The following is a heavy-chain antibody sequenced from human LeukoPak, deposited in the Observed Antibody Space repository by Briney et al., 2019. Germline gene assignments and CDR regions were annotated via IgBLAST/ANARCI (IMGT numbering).Heavy chain of an antibody. CDR2: IYYSGST. Sequence: PSQTLSLTCTVSGGSISSGSYYWSWIRQPPGKGLEWIGSIYYSGSTNYNPSLKSRVTISVDTSKNQFSLKLSSVTAADTAVHYCARDVNYDFWSGYFPHNWFDPWGQGTLVTVSS. V-gene: IGHV4-61*01. CDR1: GGSISSGSYY. J-gene: IGHJ5*02. CDR3: ARDVNYDFWSGYFPHNWFDP. D-gene: IGHD3-3*01.